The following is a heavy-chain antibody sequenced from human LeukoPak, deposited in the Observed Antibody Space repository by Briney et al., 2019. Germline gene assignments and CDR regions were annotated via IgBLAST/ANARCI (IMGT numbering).Heavy chain of an antibody. CDR3: AKRRHAFDI. CDR2: ISWNSGSI. Sequence: GGSLRLSCAASGFTFDDYAMHWVRQAPGKGLEWVSGISWNSGSIGYADSVKGRFTISRDNAKNSLYLQMNSLRAEDTALYYCAKRRHAFDIWGQGTMVTVSS. D-gene: IGHD6-25*01. CDR1: GFTFDDYA. V-gene: IGHV3-9*01. J-gene: IGHJ3*02.